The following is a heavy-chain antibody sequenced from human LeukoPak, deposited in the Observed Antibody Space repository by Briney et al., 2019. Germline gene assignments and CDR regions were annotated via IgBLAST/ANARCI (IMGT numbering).Heavy chain of an antibody. D-gene: IGHD3-22*01. CDR3: AKDLLNYDGSGYHFDY. Sequence: GASVKVSCKASGYTFTSYGISWVRQAPGQGLEWMGWISAYNGNTNYAQKLQGRVTMTTDTSTSTAYMELRSLRSDDTAVYYCAKDLLNYDGSGYHFDYWGQGTLVTVSS. J-gene: IGHJ4*02. CDR2: ISAYNGNT. CDR1: GYTFTSYG. V-gene: IGHV1-18*01.